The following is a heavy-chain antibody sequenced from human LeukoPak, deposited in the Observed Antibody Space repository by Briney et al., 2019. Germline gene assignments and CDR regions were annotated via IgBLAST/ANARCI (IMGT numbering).Heavy chain of an antibody. J-gene: IGHJ4*02. CDR1: GYTFSDYF. V-gene: IGHV1-2*02. CDR3: ARNYGHNSKYFDF. Sequence: ASVTVSCTASGYTFSDYFMYWVRQAPGQGLEWMGWISPEGGDTHYAQRFQGRVTMTRDTSISAAYMELTSLSSDDTAVYYCARNYGHNSKYFDFWGQGTLVTVSS. CDR2: ISPEGGDT. D-gene: IGHD4-17*01.